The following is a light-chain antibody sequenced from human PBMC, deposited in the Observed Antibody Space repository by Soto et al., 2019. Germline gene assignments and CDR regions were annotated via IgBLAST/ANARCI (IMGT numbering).Light chain of an antibody. CDR1: QSVSSSY. Sequence: EIVLTQSPGTLSLSPGERATLSCRASQSVSSSYLAWYKQKPGQAPRLLIYGASSRATGIPDRFSGSGSGTDFTLTISRLEPEDFAVYYCQQYGRSPLTFGPGTKVDIK. CDR3: QQYGRSPLT. V-gene: IGKV3-20*01. J-gene: IGKJ3*01. CDR2: GAS.